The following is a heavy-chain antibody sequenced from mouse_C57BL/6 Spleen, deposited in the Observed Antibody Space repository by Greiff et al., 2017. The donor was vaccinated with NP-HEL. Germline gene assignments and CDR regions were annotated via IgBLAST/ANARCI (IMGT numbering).Heavy chain of an antibody. J-gene: IGHJ4*01. V-gene: IGHV1-18*01. CDR3: ARDLSNFYAMDY. CDR1: GYTFTDYN. D-gene: IGHD2-5*01. Sequence: VQLQQSGPELVKPGASVKIPCKASGYTFTDYNMDWVKQSHGKSLEWIGDINPNNGGTIYNQKFKGKATLTVDKSSSTAYMELRSLTSEDTAVYYCARDLSNFYAMDYWGQGTSVTVSS. CDR2: INPNNGGT.